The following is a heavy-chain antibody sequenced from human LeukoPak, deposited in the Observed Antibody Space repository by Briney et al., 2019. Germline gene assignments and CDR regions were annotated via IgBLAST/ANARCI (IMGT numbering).Heavy chain of an antibody. D-gene: IGHD5-24*01. CDR2: INHSGST. V-gene: IGHV4-34*01. CDR1: GGSFSGYY. CDR3: ASLRRDGYNRYYYYYGMDV. Sequence: PSETLSLTCAVYGGSFSGYYWSWIRQPPGKGLEWIGEINHSGSTNYNPSLKSRVTISVDTSKNQFSLKLSSVTAADTAVYYCASLRRDGYNRYYYYYGMDVWGQGTTVTVSS. J-gene: IGHJ6*02.